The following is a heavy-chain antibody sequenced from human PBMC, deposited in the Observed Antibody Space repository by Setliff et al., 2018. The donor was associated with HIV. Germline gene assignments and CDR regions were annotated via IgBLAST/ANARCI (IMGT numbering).Heavy chain of an antibody. CDR2: INHSGST. J-gene: IGHJ6*03. D-gene: IGHD6-13*01. Sequence: PSETLSLTCAVYGGSFSGYYWTWIRQPPGKGLEWIGEINHSGSTNYNPSLKSRVSMSVDTSKNQFSLRLSSVTAADTAVFYCARASTGYSSIWYRNGLTYYNYMDVWVRGTKVTVSS. CDR3: ARASTGYSSIWYRNGLTYYNYMDV. V-gene: IGHV4-34*01. CDR1: GGSFSGYY.